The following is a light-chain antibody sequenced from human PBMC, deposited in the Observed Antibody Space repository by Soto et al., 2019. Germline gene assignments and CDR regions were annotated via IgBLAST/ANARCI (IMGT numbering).Light chain of an antibody. CDR3: QHYGYSLPNT. CDR1: QSISSC. CDR2: DAS. J-gene: IGKJ2*01. V-gene: IGKV3-20*01. Sequence: EVVLTQSPGTLSLSPGERATLSCKASQSISSCLAWYQQIPGQAPRLLFYDASNRATGIPDRFSGSGSGADFSLIMSSGGPEDFAVYYCQHYGYSLPNTFCLGTKLEIK.